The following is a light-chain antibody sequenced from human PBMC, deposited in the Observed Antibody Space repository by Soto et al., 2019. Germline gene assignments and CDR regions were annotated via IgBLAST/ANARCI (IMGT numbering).Light chain of an antibody. CDR3: QSYDSSLSGLWV. J-gene: IGLJ3*02. V-gene: IGLV1-40*01. CDR2: GNT. Sequence: QSVLTQPPSVSGAPGQRVTISCAGSSSNIGAGFDVHWYQQLPGTAPKLLIYGNTNRPSGVPDRFSGSKSGTSASLAITGLQAEDEADYYCQSYDSSLSGLWVFGGGTQRTVL. CDR1: SSNIGAGFD.